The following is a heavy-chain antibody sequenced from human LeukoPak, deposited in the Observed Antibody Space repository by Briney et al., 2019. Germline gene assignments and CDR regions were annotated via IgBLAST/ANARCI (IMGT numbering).Heavy chain of an antibody. Sequence: SQTLSLTCTVSGGSISSGDYYWSWIRQPPGKGLEWIGYIYYSGSTNSNPSLKSRVTMSLDTSKRQFSLKLSSVTAADTAVYYCARHGGDYVFDYWGQGTLVTVSS. V-gene: IGHV4-30-4*01. J-gene: IGHJ4*02. CDR2: IYYSGST. D-gene: IGHD4-17*01. CDR3: ARHGGDYVFDY. CDR1: GGSISSGDYY.